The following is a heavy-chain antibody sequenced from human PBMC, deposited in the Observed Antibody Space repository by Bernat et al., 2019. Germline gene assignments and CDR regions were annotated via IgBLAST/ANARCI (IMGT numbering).Heavy chain of an antibody. CDR3: AREGYSYGFGGFDV. V-gene: IGHV1-2*04. D-gene: IGHD5-18*01. CDR1: GNTFTGYY. J-gene: IGHJ3*01. Sequence: QVQLVQSGAEVKKSGASVKVSCRAPGNTFTGYYMHWVRQAPGQGLEWMGWINPNNGDTNYEQKFQGWVTMTRDTSISTAYMELYRLTSDDTAVYYCAREGYSYGFGGFDVWGQGTMVTVSS. CDR2: INPNNGDT.